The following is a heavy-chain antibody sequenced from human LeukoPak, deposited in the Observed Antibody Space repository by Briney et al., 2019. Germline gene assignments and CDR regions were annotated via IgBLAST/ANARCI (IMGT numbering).Heavy chain of an antibody. CDR1: EFTFSSYS. D-gene: IGHD3-22*01. V-gene: IGHV3-48*01. Sequence: GGSLRLSCAASEFTFSSYSMNWVRQAPGKGLEWVSYISSSSSTIYYADSVKGRFTISRDNAKSSLYLQMNTLRAEDTAVYYCARAGHVITMIVVLDAFDIWGQGTMVTVSS. CDR3: ARAGHVITMIVVLDAFDI. J-gene: IGHJ3*02. CDR2: ISSSSSTI.